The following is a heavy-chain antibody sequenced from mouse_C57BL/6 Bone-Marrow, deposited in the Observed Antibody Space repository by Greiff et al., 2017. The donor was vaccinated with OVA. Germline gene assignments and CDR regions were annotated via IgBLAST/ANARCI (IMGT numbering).Heavy chain of an antibody. J-gene: IGHJ3*01. V-gene: IGHV1-61*01. CDR1: GYTFTSYW. D-gene: IGHD2-1*01. Sequence: QVQLQQPGAELVRPGSSVKLSCKASGYTFTSYWMDWVKQRPGQGLEWIGNIYPSDSETHYNQKFKDKATLTVDKSSSTACMQLSSLTSEDSAVYYWASSGGYGNYEVAYWGQGTLVTVSA. CDR2: IYPSDSET. CDR3: ASSGGYGNYEVAY.